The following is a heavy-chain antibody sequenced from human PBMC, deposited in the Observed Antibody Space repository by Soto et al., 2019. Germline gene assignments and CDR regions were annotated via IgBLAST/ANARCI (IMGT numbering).Heavy chain of an antibody. CDR2: IMPVFATP. CDR3: ARDKDRQQLGGNYYYILDV. CDR1: GGTFSTSA. V-gene: IGHV1-69*12. J-gene: IGHJ6*02. D-gene: IGHD3-3*02. Sequence: QVQLMQSGAEVKKPGSSVKVSCKASGGTFSTSAISWVRQAPGEGLEWVGGIMPVFATPDYALKFQGRVTISADASTTTAYLQLTSLKTDDTAVYYCARDKDRQQLGGNYYYILDVWGQGTAITVSS.